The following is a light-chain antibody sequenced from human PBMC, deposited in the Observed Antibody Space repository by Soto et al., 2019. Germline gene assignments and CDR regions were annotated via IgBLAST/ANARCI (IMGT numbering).Light chain of an antibody. Sequence: EIVLTQSPGTLSLSPWERATLSCRASQSVSSSYLAWYQQKPCQAPRLLIYGASSRATGVPDRFSGSGSGTDFTLTISRLEPEDFAVYYCQQYGTSPSTFGPGTKVDIK. V-gene: IGKV3-20*01. CDR1: QSVSSSY. CDR2: GAS. J-gene: IGKJ3*01. CDR3: QQYGTSPST.